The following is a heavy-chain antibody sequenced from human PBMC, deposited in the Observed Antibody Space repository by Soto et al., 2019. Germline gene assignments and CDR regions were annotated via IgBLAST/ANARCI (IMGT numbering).Heavy chain of an antibody. CDR2: ISSDGSSK. J-gene: IGHJ5*02. Sequence: QVQLVESGGGVVQPGRSLRLSCAASGFRFSSYALHWVRQAPGKGLEWVAVISSDGSSKTYADSVKGRFTISRDNSKNTQFPQMNSLRAEDTAVYYCARDQVNYDILTCHYPRWFYPWGQGTLVTVSS. CDR1: GFRFSSYA. V-gene: IGHV3-30-3*01. CDR3: ARDQVNYDILTCHYPRWFYP. D-gene: IGHD3-9*01.